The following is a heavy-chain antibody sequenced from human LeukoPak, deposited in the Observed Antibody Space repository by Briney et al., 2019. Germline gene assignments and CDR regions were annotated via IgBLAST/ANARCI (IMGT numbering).Heavy chain of an antibody. CDR1: GYTFTSYD. Sequence: GASVKVSCKASGYTFTSYDINWVRQATGQGLEWMGWMNPNSGNTGYAQKFQGRVTMTRNTSISTAYMELSSLRSEDTAVYYCARGRYSSGWYWGGAQYNWFDPWGQGTLVTVSS. CDR2: MNPNSGNT. CDR3: ARGRYSSGWYWGGAQYNWFDP. D-gene: IGHD6-19*01. V-gene: IGHV1-8*01. J-gene: IGHJ5*02.